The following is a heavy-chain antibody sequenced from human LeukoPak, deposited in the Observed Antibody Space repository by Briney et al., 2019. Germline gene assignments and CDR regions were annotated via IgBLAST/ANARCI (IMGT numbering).Heavy chain of an antibody. CDR3: AKAHNFDY. V-gene: IGHV3-23*01. J-gene: IGHJ4*02. CDR1: GFTFSSDA. Sequence: PGGSLRLPCAASGFTFSSDAMSWVRQAPGKGLEWVSVIDRSGGSTWYADSVKGRFTISRDNSENTLYLQMNSLRAEDTAVYYCAKAHNFDYWGQGTLVTVSS. CDR2: IDRSGGST.